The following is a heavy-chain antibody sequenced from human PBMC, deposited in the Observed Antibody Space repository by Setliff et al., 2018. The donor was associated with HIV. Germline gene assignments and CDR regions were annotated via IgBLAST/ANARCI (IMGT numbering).Heavy chain of an antibody. J-gene: IGHJ6*02. CDR2: LHLSGDT. CDR3: ARHDITLVRGLV. CDR1: GDSINSGTYY. Sequence: PSETLSLTCTVSGDSINSGTYYWSWIRQPAGKGLEWIGRLHLSGDTNYNPSLKSRVTMSIDTSKNQFSLKLSSVTAADTAVYYCARHDITLVRGLVWGQGTTVTVSS. D-gene: IGHD3-10*01. V-gene: IGHV4-61*02.